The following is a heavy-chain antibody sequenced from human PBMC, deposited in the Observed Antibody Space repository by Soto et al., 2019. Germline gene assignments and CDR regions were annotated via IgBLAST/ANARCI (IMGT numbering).Heavy chain of an antibody. CDR1: GYTFTSYG. V-gene: IGHV1-18*01. Sequence: ASVKVSCKASGYTFTSYGISWVRQAPGQGLEWMGWISAYNGNTNYAQKLQGRVTMTTDTSTSTAYMELRSLRSDDTTLYYCASAYYDILTGYHSFDYWGQGTLVTVSS. D-gene: IGHD3-9*01. J-gene: IGHJ4*02. CDR2: ISAYNGNT. CDR3: ASAYYDILTGYHSFDY.